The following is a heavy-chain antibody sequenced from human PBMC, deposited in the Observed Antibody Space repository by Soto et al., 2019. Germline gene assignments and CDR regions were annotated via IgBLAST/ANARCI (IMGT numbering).Heavy chain of an antibody. Sequence: QVQLQQWGAGLLKPSETLSLTCAVYGGSVSGYYWCWIRQPPGKGLEWIGEINHSGSTNYNPSLKSRVTITADTSKNQFSQKLSSVTDADTAVYYGARGGGRRAQRCDYWGQGTLVTVSS. CDR3: ARGGGRRAQRCDY. CDR2: INHSGST. V-gene: IGHV4-34*01. CDR1: GGSVSGYY. J-gene: IGHJ4*02. D-gene: IGHD1-26*01.